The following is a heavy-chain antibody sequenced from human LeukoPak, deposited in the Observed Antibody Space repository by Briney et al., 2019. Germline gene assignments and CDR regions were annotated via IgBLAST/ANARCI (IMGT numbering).Heavy chain of an antibody. Sequence: GGSLRLSCAASGFTFSSYEMNWVRQAPGKGLEWVSYISSSGSTIYYADSVKGQFTISRDNATTSLYLQMNSRRAEDTAVYYCARNSGRDGYYYYMDVWGKGTTVTVSS. J-gene: IGHJ6*03. D-gene: IGHD1-26*01. CDR1: GFTFSSYE. CDR3: ARNSGRDGYYYYMDV. V-gene: IGHV3-48*03. CDR2: ISSSGSTI.